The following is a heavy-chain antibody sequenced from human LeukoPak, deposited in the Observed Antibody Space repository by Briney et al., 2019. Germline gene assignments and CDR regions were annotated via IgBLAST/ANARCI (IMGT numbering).Heavy chain of an antibody. CDR1: GGSISSYY. CDR3: ARVVAATKEFDY. J-gene: IGHJ4*02. Sequence: SETLSLTCTVSGGSISSYYWSWIRQPPGKGLEWIGYIYYSGSTNYNPSPKSRVTIPVDTSKNQFSLKLSSVTAADTAVYYCARVVAATKEFDYWGQGTLVTVSS. D-gene: IGHD2-15*01. CDR2: IYYSGST. V-gene: IGHV4-59*08.